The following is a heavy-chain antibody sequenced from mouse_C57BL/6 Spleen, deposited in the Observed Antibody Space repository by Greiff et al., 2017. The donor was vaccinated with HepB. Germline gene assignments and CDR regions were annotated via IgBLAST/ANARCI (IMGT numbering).Heavy chain of an antibody. D-gene: IGHD1-1*01. V-gene: IGHV5-4*01. J-gene: IGHJ1*03. CDR3: AREGTVVVPNWVYWYFDV. CDR1: GFTFSSYA. Sequence: EVHLVESGGGLVKPGGSLKLSCAASGFTFSSYAMSWVRQTPEKRLEWVATISDGGSYTYYPDNVKGRFTISRDNAKNNLYLQMSHLKSEDTAMYYCAREGTVVVPNWVYWYFDVWGTGTTVTVSS. CDR2: ISDGGSYT.